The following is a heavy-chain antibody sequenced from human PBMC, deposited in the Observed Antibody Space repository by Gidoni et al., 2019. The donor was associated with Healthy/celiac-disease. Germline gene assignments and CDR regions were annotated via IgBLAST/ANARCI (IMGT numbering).Heavy chain of an antibody. Sequence: QVQLVESGGGVVQPGRSLRLSCAASGFTFSSYGMHWVRQAPGKGLEWVAVISYDGSNKYYADSVKGRFTISRDNSKNTLYLQMNSLRAEDTAVYYCARDAGAADGYVVNPTNAFDIWGQGTMVTVSS. V-gene: IGHV3-30*03. CDR3: ARDAGAADGYVVNPTNAFDI. D-gene: IGHD5-12*01. J-gene: IGHJ3*02. CDR2: ISYDGSNK. CDR1: GFTFSSYG.